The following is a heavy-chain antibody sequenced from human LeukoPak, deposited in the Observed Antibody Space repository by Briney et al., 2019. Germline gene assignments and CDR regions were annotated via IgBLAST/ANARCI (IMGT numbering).Heavy chain of an antibody. D-gene: IGHD3-3*01. Sequence: HTGGSLRLSCAASGFTFSSYAMSWVRQAPGKGLEWVSAISGSGGSTYYADSVKGRFTISRDNSKNTLYLQMNSLRAEDTAVYYCAKDLHWSGYHPKGSFDYWGQGTLVTVSS. V-gene: IGHV3-23*01. CDR2: ISGSGGST. CDR1: GFTFSSYA. J-gene: IGHJ4*02. CDR3: AKDLHWSGYHPKGSFDY.